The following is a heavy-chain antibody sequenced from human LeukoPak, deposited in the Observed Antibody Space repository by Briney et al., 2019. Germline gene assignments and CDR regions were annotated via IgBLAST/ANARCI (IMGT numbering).Heavy chain of an antibody. Sequence: AXVKVSCKASGYTFTGYYMHWVRQAPGQGLEWMGRINPNSGGTNYAQKFQGRVTITADESTSTAYMELSSLRSEDTAVYYCARDEYYDSSGYFADYWGQGTLVTVSS. J-gene: IGHJ4*02. CDR2: INPNSGGT. CDR3: ARDEYYDSSGYFADY. D-gene: IGHD3-22*01. CDR1: GYTFTGYY. V-gene: IGHV1-2*06.